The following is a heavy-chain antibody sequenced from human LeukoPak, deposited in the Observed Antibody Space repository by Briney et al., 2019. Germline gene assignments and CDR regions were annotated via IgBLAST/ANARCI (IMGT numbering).Heavy chain of an antibody. J-gene: IGHJ5*02. D-gene: IGHD3/OR15-3a*01. V-gene: IGHV3-30*02. CDR1: GFTFSSYG. CDR3: AKVVDFLTGYEDGNWFDP. Sequence: PRGSLRLSCAASGFTFSSYGMHWVRQPPGKGLEWVAFIRYDGSSSYYADSVKGRFTISRDNSKNTLYLQMKRLRAEDTAVYYCAKVVDFLTGYEDGNWFDPWGQGTLVTVSS. CDR2: IRYDGSSS.